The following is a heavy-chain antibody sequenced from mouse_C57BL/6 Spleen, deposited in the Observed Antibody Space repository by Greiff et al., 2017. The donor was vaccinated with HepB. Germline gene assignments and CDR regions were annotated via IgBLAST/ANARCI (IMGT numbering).Heavy chain of an antibody. Sequence: EVKLVESGGGLVKPGGSLKLSCAASGFTFSSYAMSWVRQTPEKGLEWVATISHGGSYTYYPDNVKGRCTLSRDNANNNRYLQMSHLKSEDTAMYYCARDNYDERAMDYWGQGTSVTVSS. CDR3: ARDNYDERAMDY. J-gene: IGHJ4*01. D-gene: IGHD2-4*01. V-gene: IGHV5-4*01. CDR1: GFTFSSYA. CDR2: ISHGGSYT.